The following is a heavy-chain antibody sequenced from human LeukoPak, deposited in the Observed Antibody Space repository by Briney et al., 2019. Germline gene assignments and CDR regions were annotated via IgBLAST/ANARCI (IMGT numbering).Heavy chain of an antibody. Sequence: QPGRSLRLSCAASGFTFSSYAMHWVRQAPGKGLEWVAVISYDGSNKYYADSVKGRFTISRDNSKNTLYLQMNSLRAEDTAVYYCVTTDYDILTGYSPHWGQGTLVTVSS. CDR3: VTTDYDILTGYSPH. V-gene: IGHV3-30-3*01. D-gene: IGHD3-9*01. CDR1: GFTFSSYA. J-gene: IGHJ4*02. CDR2: ISYDGSNK.